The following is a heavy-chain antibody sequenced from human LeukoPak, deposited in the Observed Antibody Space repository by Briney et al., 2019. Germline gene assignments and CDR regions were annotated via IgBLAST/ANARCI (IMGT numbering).Heavy chain of an antibody. J-gene: IGHJ6*02. CDR2: ISTYNGNT. CDR1: GYSFSRYG. V-gene: IGHV1-18*01. D-gene: IGHD2-15*01. CDR3: ASSWNYYGMDV. Sequence: ASGKVSCKASGYSFSRYGIRWVRQAPGQGLEWMGWISTYNGNTNYAQKFQGRVTMTTDTSTNTAYMELRSLRSDDTAVYYCASSWNYYGMDVWGQGTTVTVSS.